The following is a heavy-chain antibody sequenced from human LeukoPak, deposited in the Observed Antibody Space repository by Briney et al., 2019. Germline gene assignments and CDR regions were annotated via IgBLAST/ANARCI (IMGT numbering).Heavy chain of an antibody. V-gene: IGHV1-69*13. D-gene: IGHD2-2*01. CDR3: ARSLTLDIVVVPAAFDY. CDR1: VGTFSSNA. Sequence: SVKVSCKASVGTFSSNAISSVRQAPGQGVEWMGGIIPIFGTANYAQKFKGRVTITADESASTAYMELSSLRSEDTAVYYCARSLTLDIVVVPAAFDYWGQGTLVTVSS. CDR2: IIPIFGTA. J-gene: IGHJ4*02.